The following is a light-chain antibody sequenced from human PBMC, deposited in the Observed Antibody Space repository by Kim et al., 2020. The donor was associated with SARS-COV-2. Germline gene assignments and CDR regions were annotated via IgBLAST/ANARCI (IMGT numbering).Light chain of an antibody. V-gene: IGKV1-39*01. J-gene: IGKJ1*01. CDR1: QSISNY. CDR2: AAS. Sequence: DIQMTQSPSSLSASVGDRVTITCRASQSISNYLSWYQQNPGKAPNLLIYAASSLQTGVPSRFSGSGSGTDFTLTISSLQPEDFATYFCQHSYSTPRTFGQGTKVDIK. CDR3: QHSYSTPRT.